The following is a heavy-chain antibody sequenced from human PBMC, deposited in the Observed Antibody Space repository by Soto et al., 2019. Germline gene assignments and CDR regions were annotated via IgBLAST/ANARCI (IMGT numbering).Heavy chain of an antibody. V-gene: IGHV1-46*01. Sequence: QVQLVQSGAEVKKPGASVKVSCKASGYTFTSYYMHWVRQAPGQGLEWMGIINPSGGSTSYAQKFQGRXXMXRXTSTSTVYMELSSLRSEDTAVYYCARAYDFWSGFDPWGQGTLVTVSS. CDR1: GYTFTSYY. D-gene: IGHD3-3*01. CDR3: ARAYDFWSGFDP. J-gene: IGHJ5*02. CDR2: INPSGGST.